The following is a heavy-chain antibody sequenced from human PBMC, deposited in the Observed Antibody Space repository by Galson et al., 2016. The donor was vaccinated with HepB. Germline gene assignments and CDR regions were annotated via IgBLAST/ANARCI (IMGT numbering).Heavy chain of an antibody. Sequence: ETLSPTCSVFGGSMRNYYWSWIRQSPGKGLEWIGYIHDSESPTYNPSLNSRVTISLDTSKSQVSLKLTAVTVAYTAMYFRARDRMEVQYYPLSPDIWGQGTMVTVSS. J-gene: IGHJ3*02. D-gene: IGHD2/OR15-2a*01. CDR1: GGSMRNYY. CDR3: ARDRMEVQYYPLSPDI. V-gene: IGHV4-59*12. CDR2: IHDSESP.